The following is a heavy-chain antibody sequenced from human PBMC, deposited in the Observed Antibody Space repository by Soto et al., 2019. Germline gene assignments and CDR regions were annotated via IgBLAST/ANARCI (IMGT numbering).Heavy chain of an antibody. CDR1: GFPFSNAW. V-gene: IGHV3-15*01. Sequence: EVQLVDSGGGLVKPGGSLRLSCAASGFPFSNAWMSWVRQAPGKGLEWVGRIKSKTDGGTTDYAAPVKGRFTISRDDSRNTVYLQMNSLKTEDTAVYYCTTAPLTYNRARVDVWGQGTTVTVSS. CDR2: IKSKTDGGTT. J-gene: IGHJ6*02. D-gene: IGHD1-20*01. CDR3: TTAPLTYNRARVDV.